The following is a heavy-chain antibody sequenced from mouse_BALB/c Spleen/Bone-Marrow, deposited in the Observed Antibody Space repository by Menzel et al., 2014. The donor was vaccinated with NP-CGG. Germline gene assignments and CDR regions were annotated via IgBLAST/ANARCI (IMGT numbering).Heavy chain of an antibody. V-gene: IGHV14-3*02. CDR3: ASYRYGWYFDV. CDR1: GFNIKDTY. J-gene: IGHJ1*01. D-gene: IGHD2-14*01. CDR2: IDPAIFT. Sequence: EVQLQQSGAELVKPGASVKLSCTASGFNIKDTYLHWVKQGPEQGLDWIGRIDPAIFTKYDPKFQGKATITADTSSNTDYLHLSSLTSEDTAVYYCASYRYGWYFDVWGAGTTVTVSS.